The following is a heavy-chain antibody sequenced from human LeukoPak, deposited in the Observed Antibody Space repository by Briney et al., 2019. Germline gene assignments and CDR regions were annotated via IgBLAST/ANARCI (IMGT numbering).Heavy chain of an antibody. CDR3: AKTGYSGSDRFFDY. D-gene: IGHD5-12*01. CDR2: ISGSGSHI. Sequence: GGSLRLSCAASGFTFSSHGMSWVRQAPGKGLEWVSGISGSGSHIYYTDSVKGRFTIFRDNSKHTLNLQMNSLRAEDTAVYYCAKTGYSGSDRFFDYWGQGILVTISS. CDR1: GFTFSSHG. J-gene: IGHJ4*02. V-gene: IGHV3-23*01.